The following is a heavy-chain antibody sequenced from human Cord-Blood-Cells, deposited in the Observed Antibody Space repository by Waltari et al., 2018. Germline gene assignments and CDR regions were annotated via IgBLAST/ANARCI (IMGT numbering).Heavy chain of an antibody. V-gene: IGHV3-7*01. Sequence: EVQLVESGGGLVQPGGSLRLSCAASGFTFRSCWMSWVRQAPGKGLEWVANIKQDGSEKYYVDSVKGRFTISRDNAKNSLYLQMNSLRAEDTAVYYCARDLYSSSWLFDYWGQGTLVTVSS. CDR2: IKQDGSEK. CDR3: ARDLYSSSWLFDY. D-gene: IGHD6-13*01. CDR1: GFTFRSCW. J-gene: IGHJ4*02.